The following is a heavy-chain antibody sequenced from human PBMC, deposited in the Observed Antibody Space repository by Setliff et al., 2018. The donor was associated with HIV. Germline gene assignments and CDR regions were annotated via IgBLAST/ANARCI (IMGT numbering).Heavy chain of an antibody. CDR2: IIPILGIA. J-gene: IGHJ3*02. Sequence: GASVKVSCKASGGTFSSYAISWVRQAPGQGLEWMGGIIPILGIANYAQKFQGRVTITADESTSTAYVELSSLRSEDTAVYYCARSRGSGHTAMLRPDAFDIWGQGTMVTVSS. D-gene: IGHD5-18*01. CDR3: ARSRGSGHTAMLRPDAFDI. CDR1: GGTFSSYA. V-gene: IGHV1-69*10.